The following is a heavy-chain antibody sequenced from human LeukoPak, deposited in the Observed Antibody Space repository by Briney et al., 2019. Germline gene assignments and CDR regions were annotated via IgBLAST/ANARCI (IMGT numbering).Heavy chain of an antibody. D-gene: IGHD3-22*01. CDR1: EFTFRSYW. J-gene: IGHJ4*02. CDR3: VRGLISNNYDSSGRP. CDR2: MNSDGSST. Sequence: PGGSLRLSCAASEFTFRSYWMYWVRQAPGKGLVWVSRMNSDGSSTSYADSVKGRFTISRDNAKSTLYLQMNSLRAEDTAVYYCVRGLISNNYDSSGRPWGQGTLVTVSS. V-gene: IGHV3-74*01.